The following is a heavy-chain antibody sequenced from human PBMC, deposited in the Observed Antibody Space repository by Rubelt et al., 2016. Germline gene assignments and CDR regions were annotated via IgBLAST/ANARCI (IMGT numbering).Heavy chain of an antibody. CDR2: INSDGSST. J-gene: IGHJ4*02. Sequence: GKGLVWVSRINSDGSSTGYADSVKGRFTISRDNAKNTLYLQMNSLRAEDTAVYYCATSMGAFDIWGQGTLVTVSS. D-gene: IGHD3-9*01. V-gene: IGHV3-74*01. CDR3: ATSMGAFDI.